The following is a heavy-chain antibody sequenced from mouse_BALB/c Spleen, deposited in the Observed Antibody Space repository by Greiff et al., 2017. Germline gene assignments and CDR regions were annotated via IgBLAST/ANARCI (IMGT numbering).Heavy chain of an antibody. V-gene: IGHV1-5*01. D-gene: IGHD1-2*01. Sequence: EVQRVESGTVLARPGASVKMSCKASGYTFTSYWMHWVKQRPGQGLEWIGAIYPGNSDTSYNQKFKGKAKLTAVTSTSTAYMELSSLTNEDSAVYYCTRSQFITTGFDYWGQGTTLTVSS. CDR3: TRSQFITTGFDY. CDR1: GYTFTSYW. CDR2: IYPGNSDT. J-gene: IGHJ2*01.